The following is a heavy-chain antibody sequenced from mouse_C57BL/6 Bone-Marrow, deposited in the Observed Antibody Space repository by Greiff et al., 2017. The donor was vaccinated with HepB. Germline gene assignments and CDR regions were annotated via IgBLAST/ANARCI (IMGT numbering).Heavy chain of an antibody. D-gene: IGHD2-4*01. CDR1: GFTFNTYA. V-gene: IGHV10-3*01. CDR3: VRDHYDYDPNYYAMDY. CDR2: IRSKSSNYAT. J-gene: IGHJ4*01. Sequence: EVQRVESGGGLVQPKGSLKLSCAASGFTFNTYAMHWVRQAPGKGLEWVARIRSKSSNYATYYADSVKDRFTISRDDSQSMLYLQMNNLKTEDTAMYYCVRDHYDYDPNYYAMDYWGQGTSVTVSS.